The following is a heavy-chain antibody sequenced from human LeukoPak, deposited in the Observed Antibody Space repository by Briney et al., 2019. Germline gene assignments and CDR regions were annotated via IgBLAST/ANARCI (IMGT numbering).Heavy chain of an antibody. D-gene: IGHD2-2*01. J-gene: IGHJ6*03. CDR3: ASQRQLLFLWPKVDTYYYYYMDV. CDR1: GGTFSSYA. Sequence: GASVKVFCKASGGTFSSYATSWVRQAPGQGLEWMGGIIPIFGTANYAQKFQGRVTITADESTSTAYMELSSLRSEDTAVYYCASQRQLLFLWPKVDTYYYYYMDVWGKGTTVTISS. V-gene: IGHV1-69*13. CDR2: IIPIFGTA.